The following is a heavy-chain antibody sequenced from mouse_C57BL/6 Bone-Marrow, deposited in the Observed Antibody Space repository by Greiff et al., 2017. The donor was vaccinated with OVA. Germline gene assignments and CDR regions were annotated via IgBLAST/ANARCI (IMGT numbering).Heavy chain of an antibody. Sequence: VQLQQSGAELVRPGASVKLSCTASGFNIKDDYMHWVKQRPEQGLEWIGWIDPENGDTEYASKFQGKATITADTSSNTAYLQLSSLTSEDTAFYYCTTWGWLLPAMDYWGQGTSVTVSS. V-gene: IGHV14-4*01. CDR2: IDPENGDT. CDR1: GFNIKDDY. D-gene: IGHD2-3*01. CDR3: TTWGWLLPAMDY. J-gene: IGHJ4*01.